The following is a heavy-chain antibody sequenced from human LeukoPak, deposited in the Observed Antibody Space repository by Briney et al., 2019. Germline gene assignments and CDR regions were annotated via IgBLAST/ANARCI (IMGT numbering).Heavy chain of an antibody. V-gene: IGHV1-8*01. CDR2: MNPNRGNT. D-gene: IGHD3-10*01. J-gene: IGHJ6*02. Sequence: GASVTVSCKASGYTFTSYDINWVRQAAGRGLEWMGWMNPNRGNTGYAQKFQGRVTMTRNTSISTAYMELSSLRSEDTAVYYCARGYQVRGVIDYYYGMDVWGQGTTVTVSS. CDR3: ARGYQVRGVIDYYYGMDV. CDR1: GYTFTSYD.